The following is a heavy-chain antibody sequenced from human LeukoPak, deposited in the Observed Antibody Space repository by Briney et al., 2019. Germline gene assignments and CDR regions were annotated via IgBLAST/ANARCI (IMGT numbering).Heavy chain of an antibody. J-gene: IGHJ4*02. Sequence: ASVKVSCKASGYTFIGYYMHWVRQAPGQGLEWMGWINPNSGGTNYAQKFQGRVTMTRDTSISTAYMELSRLRSDDTAMYYCARESLVGAHTPHDYRGQGTLVTVSS. V-gene: IGHV1-2*02. CDR2: INPNSGGT. CDR1: GYTFIGYY. CDR3: ARESLVGAHTPHDY. D-gene: IGHD1-26*01.